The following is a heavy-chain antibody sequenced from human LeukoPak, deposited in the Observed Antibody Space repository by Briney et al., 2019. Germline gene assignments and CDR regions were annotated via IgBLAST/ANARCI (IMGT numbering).Heavy chain of an antibody. D-gene: IGHD3-22*01. J-gene: IGHJ5*02. CDR2: INPSGGST. CDR1: GYTFTNYG. CDR3: ARNLDYYDSSGHWFDP. V-gene: IGHV1-46*01. Sequence: ASVKVSCKTSGYTFTNYGMHWVRQAPRQSPEWMGIINPSGGSTSYAQKFQGRVTMTRDTSTSTVYMELSSLRSEDTAVYYCARNLDYYDSSGHWFDPWGQGTLVTVSS.